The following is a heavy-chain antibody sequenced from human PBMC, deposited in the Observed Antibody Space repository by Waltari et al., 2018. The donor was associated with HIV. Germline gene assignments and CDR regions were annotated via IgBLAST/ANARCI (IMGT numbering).Heavy chain of an antibody. V-gene: IGHV4-59*01. CDR1: GGSISSYY. J-gene: IGHJ2*01. CDR2: IYYSVST. CDR3: ARTLYSSSFSRSNGYFDL. Sequence: QVQLQESGPGLVKPSETLSLTCTVSGGSISSYYWSWIRQPPGKGLEWLGYIYYSVSTNDNPSLKSRVTISVDTSKNQFSLKLSSVTAADTAVYYCARTLYSSSFSRSNGYFDLWGRGTLVTVSS. D-gene: IGHD6-13*01.